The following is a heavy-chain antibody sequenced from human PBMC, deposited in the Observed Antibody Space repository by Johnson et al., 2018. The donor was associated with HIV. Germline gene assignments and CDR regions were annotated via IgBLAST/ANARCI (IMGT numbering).Heavy chain of an antibody. CDR1: GFTFSSYG. D-gene: IGHD3-10*01. J-gene: IGHJ3*02. CDR3: ARDRSLWFRELWPRDAFDM. Sequence: QVQLVESGGGVVQPGGSLRLSCVVSGFTFSSYGMHWVRQAPGKGLEWVAFIRYDGSNKYYADSVKGRFTISRDNSKNTLYLQMNSLRVADTAVYYCARDRSLWFRELWPRDAFDMWGQGTKITVSS. V-gene: IGHV3-30*02. CDR2: IRYDGSNK.